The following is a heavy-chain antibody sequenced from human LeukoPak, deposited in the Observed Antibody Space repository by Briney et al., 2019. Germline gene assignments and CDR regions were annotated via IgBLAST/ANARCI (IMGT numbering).Heavy chain of an antibody. J-gene: IGHJ6*02. CDR1: GGSINRYY. CDR2: IYYSGST. V-gene: IGHV4-59*08. Sequence: SETLSLTCTVSGGSINRYYWNWLRQPPGKPLEWIGYIYYSGSTNYNPSLKSRVTISVDTSKNQLSLKLSSVTAADTAVHYCALVGKYSSSWSTYYYYGMDVWGQGTTVTVSS. D-gene: IGHD6-13*01. CDR3: ALVGKYSSSWSTYYYYGMDV.